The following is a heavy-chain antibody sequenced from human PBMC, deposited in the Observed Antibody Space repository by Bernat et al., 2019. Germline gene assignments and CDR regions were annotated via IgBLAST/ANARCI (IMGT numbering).Heavy chain of an antibody. CDR1: GLTFSGSA. Sequence: EVRLVESGGALVQPGGSLRLPCAASGLTFSGSAMPWVRQASGKGLEWVGRIRGKANNYATAYTASVEGRFTISRDDSRNTAYLQMNSLKIEDTAEYFCTCPPGDYDVFDFWGPGTPVTVSS. J-gene: IGHJ4*02. CDR2: IRGKANNYAT. V-gene: IGHV3-73*02. D-gene: IGHD4-17*01. CDR3: TCPPGDYDVFDF.